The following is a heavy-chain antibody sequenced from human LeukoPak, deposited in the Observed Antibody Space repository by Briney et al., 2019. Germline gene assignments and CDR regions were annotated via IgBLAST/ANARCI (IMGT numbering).Heavy chain of an antibody. D-gene: IGHD2-2*01. Sequence: GGSLRLSCAASGFTFGSYAMSWVRQAPGKGLEWVSAISGSGGSTYYADSVKGRFTISRDNSKNTLYLQMNSLRAEDTAVYYCAKYTQRYCSSTSCYVGYWGQGTLVTVSS. CDR1: GFTFGSYA. J-gene: IGHJ4*02. CDR3: AKYTQRYCSSTSCYVGY. V-gene: IGHV3-23*01. CDR2: ISGSGGST.